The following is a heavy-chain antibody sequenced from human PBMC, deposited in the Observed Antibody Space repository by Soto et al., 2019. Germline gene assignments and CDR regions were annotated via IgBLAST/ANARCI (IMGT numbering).Heavy chain of an antibody. CDR2: IYYSGST. Sequence: QVQLQESGPGLVKPSETLSLTCTVSGGSISSYYWSWIRQPPGKGLEWIGYIYYSGSTNYNPSLNSRVTISVDTSKNQVSRKLSSVTAADTAVYYCARVWGGAFDFWGQGTMVTVSS. CDR3: ARVWGGAFDF. CDR1: GGSISSYY. J-gene: IGHJ3*01. D-gene: IGHD3-10*01. V-gene: IGHV4-59*01.